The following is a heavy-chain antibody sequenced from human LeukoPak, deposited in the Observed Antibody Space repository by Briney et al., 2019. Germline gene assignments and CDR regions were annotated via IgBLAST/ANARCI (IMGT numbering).Heavy chain of an antibody. Sequence: PSETLSLTCAVSGGSISSSNWWWFVHQPPGKGVGWIGVIYHSRSTNYNPPLNSRITTVVDKSKNQFALKLSSVTAADTAVYYCARDSDTAMVIDYWGQGTLVSVSS. CDR1: GGSISSSNW. D-gene: IGHD5-18*01. CDR2: IYHSRST. CDR3: ARDSDTAMVIDY. V-gene: IGHV4-4*02. J-gene: IGHJ4*02.